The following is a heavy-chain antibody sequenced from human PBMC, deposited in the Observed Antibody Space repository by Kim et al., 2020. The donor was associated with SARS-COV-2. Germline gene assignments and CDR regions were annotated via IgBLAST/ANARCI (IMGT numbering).Heavy chain of an antibody. V-gene: IGHV4-4*07. J-gene: IGHJ5*01. D-gene: IGHD6-13*01. CDR3: ARFTGIRTKNTTNWYLWF. CDR2: IYTGGLT. Sequence: SETLSLTCIVSGGSTSGYWWNWIRQPAGKGLEWIGRIYTGGLTDYTPSLKSRVTMSLDTSKNQFSLKLSSVTAPDTAVYYCARFTGIRTKNTTNWYLWF. CDR1: GGSTSGYW.